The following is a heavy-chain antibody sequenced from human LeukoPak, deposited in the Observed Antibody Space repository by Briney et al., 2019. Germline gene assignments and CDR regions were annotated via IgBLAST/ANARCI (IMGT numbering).Heavy chain of an antibody. J-gene: IGHJ2*01. CDR1: GGSISSGGYS. D-gene: IGHD1-26*01. Sequence: SETLSLTCAVSGGSISSGGYSGSWIRQPPGKGLEWIGYIYHSGSTYYNPSLKSRVTISVDRSKNQFSLKLSSVTAADTAVYYCARRVSGLYWYFDLWGRGTLVTVSS. CDR2: IYHSGST. V-gene: IGHV4-30-2*01. CDR3: ARRVSGLYWYFDL.